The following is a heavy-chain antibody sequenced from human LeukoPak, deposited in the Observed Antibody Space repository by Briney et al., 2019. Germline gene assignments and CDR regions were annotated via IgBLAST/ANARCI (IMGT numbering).Heavy chain of an antibody. CDR1: EFTFSRYW. CDR3: ARDRGYNLDV. Sequence: GGSLRLSCAASEFTFSRYWMHWVRQAPGKGLVWVSHINSDGSNTKYADSVKGRFTISRDNAKNTLYLQMNSLRAEDTAVYYCARDRGYNLDVWGQGTTVTVS. D-gene: IGHD1-14*01. J-gene: IGHJ6*02. V-gene: IGHV3-74*03. CDR2: INSDGSNT.